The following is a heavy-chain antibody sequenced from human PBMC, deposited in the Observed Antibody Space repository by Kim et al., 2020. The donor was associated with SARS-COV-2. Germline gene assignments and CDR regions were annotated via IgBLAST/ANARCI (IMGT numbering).Heavy chain of an antibody. CDR3: ARGVIFYYYGSGSYYTGGSRFAP. CDR1: GYTFTSYA. Sequence: ASVKVSCKASGYTFTSYAMNWVRQAPGQGLEWMGWINTNTGNPTYAQGFTGRFVFSLDTSVSTAYLQISSLKAEDTAVYYCARGVIFYYYGSGSYYTGGSRFAPWGQGTLVTVSS. J-gene: IGHJ5*02. V-gene: IGHV7-4-1*02. CDR2: INTNTGNP. D-gene: IGHD3-10*01.